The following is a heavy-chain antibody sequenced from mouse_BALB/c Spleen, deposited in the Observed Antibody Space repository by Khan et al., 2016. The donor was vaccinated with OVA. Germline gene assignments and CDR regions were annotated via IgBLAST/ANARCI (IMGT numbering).Heavy chain of an antibody. Sequence: QVQLKQLGPGLVQPSQSLSITCTVSGFSLTNYSVHRVRQSPGKGLEWLGVIWSAGSTDHNAAFIFRLTIRKDNSRSQVFVKMNSLQPNDSAISFCAEGGYDDGRGALFDYWGEGPMVTVSA. J-gene: IGHJ3*01. CDR1: GFSLTNYS. V-gene: IGHV2-2*02. CDR3: AEGGYDDGRGALFDY. CDR2: IWSAGST. D-gene: IGHD2-4*01.